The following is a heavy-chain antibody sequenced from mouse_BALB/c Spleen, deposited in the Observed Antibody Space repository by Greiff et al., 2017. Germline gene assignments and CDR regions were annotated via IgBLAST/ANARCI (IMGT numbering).Heavy chain of an antibody. J-gene: IGHJ4*01. V-gene: IGHV1-87*01. CDR1: GYTFTSYW. CDR3: ARSNWDDAMDY. D-gene: IGHD4-1*01. Sequence: QVQLQQSGAELARPGASVKLSCTASGYTFTSYWMQWVKQRPGQGLEWIGAIYPGDGDTRYTQKFKGKATLTADKSSSTAYMQLSSLASEDSAVYYCARSNWDDAMDYWGQGTSVTVSS. CDR2: IYPGDGDT.